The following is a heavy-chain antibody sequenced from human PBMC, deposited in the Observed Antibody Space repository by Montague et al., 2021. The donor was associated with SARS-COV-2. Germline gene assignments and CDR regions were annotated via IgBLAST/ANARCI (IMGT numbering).Heavy chain of an antibody. CDR3: ARVALCRSHFYPYFDY. V-gene: IGHV4-59*01. CDR2: INYSGST. J-gene: IGHJ4*02. Sequence: SETLSLTCTVSGGSISNYYWSWIRQPPGKGLEWIGYINYSGSTHYNPSLQSRITISEDTSKNQFSLKLTSVTAADTAVYYCARVALCRSHFYPYFDYWGQGTLVTVSS. D-gene: IGHD1-26*01. CDR1: GGSISNYY.